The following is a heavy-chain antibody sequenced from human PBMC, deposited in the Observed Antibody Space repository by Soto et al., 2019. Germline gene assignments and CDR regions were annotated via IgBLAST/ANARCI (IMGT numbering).Heavy chain of an antibody. J-gene: IGHJ4*02. CDR3: ARDLGLGTFLYYFDS. V-gene: IGHV3-21*05. CDR1: GFHFRNYG. D-gene: IGHD1-7*01. Sequence: GGSLRLSCAVSGFHFRNYGINWVRQAPGKGLEWVSYIGSNSIYTNYADSVKGRFTISRDNAKNSVYLQMNSLRAEDTAIYYCARDLGLGTFLYYFDSWGQGTLVTVSS. CDR2: IGSNSIYT.